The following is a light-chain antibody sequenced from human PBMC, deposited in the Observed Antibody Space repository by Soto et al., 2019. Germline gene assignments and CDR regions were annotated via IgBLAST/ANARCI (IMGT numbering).Light chain of an antibody. CDR3: ASYTRSTTVV. V-gene: IGLV2-14*01. CDR2: DVN. CDR1: SSDVGGYNY. Sequence: QSALTQPASVSGSPGQSITISCTGTSSDVGGYNYVSWYQQYPGKAPKLMIYDVNNRPSGVSDRFSGSKSGHTTSLTISGLQAEDEADYYCASYTRSTTVVFGGGTQLTVL. J-gene: IGLJ2*01.